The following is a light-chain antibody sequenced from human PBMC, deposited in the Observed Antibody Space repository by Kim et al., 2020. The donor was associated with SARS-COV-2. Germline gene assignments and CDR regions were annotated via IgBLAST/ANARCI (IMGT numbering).Light chain of an antibody. CDR2: AAS. Sequence: DIQMTQSPSSVSASVGDRVTITCRASQGISSWLDWYQQKPGKAPKLLIYAASSLQSGVPSRFSGSGSGTDFTLTISSLQPEDFATYYCQQANSFPRTFGQGTKLEI. V-gene: IGKV1-12*01. J-gene: IGKJ2*01. CDR3: QQANSFPRT. CDR1: QGISSW.